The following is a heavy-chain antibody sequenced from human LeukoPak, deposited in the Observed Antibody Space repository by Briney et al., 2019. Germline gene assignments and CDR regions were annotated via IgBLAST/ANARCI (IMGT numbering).Heavy chain of an antibody. V-gene: IGHV4-59*12. CDR1: GGSISSYY. D-gene: IGHD2-15*01. CDR3: ARVSRGRRVPRGAFDI. Sequence: SSETLSLTCTVSGGSISSYYWSWIRQPPGKGLEWIGYIYYSGSTNYNPSLKSRVTISVDTSKNQFSLKLSSVTAADTAVYYCARVSRGRRVPRGAFDIWGQGTMVTVSS. CDR2: IYYSGST. J-gene: IGHJ3*02.